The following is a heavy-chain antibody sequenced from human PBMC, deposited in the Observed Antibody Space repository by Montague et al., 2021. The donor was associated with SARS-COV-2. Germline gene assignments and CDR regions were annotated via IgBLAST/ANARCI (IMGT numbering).Heavy chain of an antibody. D-gene: IGHD3-3*01. CDR1: GVSISSYY. CDR3: ARVSRITIFGVVGWFDP. V-gene: IGHV4-59*01. J-gene: IGHJ5*02. Sequence: SETLSLTCTVSGVSISSYYWSWIRQPPGKGLEWIGYIYYSGSTNYNPSLKSRVTISVDTSKNQFSLKLSSVTAADTAVYYCARVSRITIFGVVGWFDPWGQGTLVTVSS. CDR2: IYYSGST.